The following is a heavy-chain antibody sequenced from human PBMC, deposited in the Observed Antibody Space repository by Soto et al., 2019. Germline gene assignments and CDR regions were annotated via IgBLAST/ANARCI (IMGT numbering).Heavy chain of an antibody. V-gene: IGHV3-74*01. CDR3: TEDTFGACDS. CDR1: EITLNIYW. J-gene: IGHJ4*02. CDR2: INPESTTL. D-gene: IGHD3-10*01. Sequence: EAQLVESGGGLVQPGGSLTLSCTASEITLNIYWMNWIRQAPGKGLVWVSRINPESTTLTYADSVPGRFTISRDSAKNTLDLQMNGLSAEDTAIYYGTEDTFGACDSGGEGTLVTVSS.